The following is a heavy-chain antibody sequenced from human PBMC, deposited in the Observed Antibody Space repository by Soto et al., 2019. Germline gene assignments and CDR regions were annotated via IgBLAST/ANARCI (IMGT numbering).Heavy chain of an antibody. Sequence: SLRLSCAASGFTFSSYGMHWVRQAPGKGLEWVAVISYDGSNKYYADSVKGRFTISRDNAKNTLYLQMNSLRAEDTAVYYCARDSYAGTDYWGQGTLVTVSS. V-gene: IGHV3-30*03. CDR3: ARDSYAGTDY. J-gene: IGHJ4*02. D-gene: IGHD6-13*01. CDR2: ISYDGSNK. CDR1: GFTFSSYG.